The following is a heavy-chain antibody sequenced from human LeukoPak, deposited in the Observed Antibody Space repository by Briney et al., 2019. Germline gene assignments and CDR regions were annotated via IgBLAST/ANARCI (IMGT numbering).Heavy chain of an antibody. V-gene: IGHV3-21*01. CDR3: ARDGRDGHGGWSEFDY. Sequence: ETLSLTCTVSGYSINNGYYWGWVRQAPGKGLEWVSSISSSSSYIYYADSVKGRFTISRDNAKNSLYLQMNSLRAEDTAVYYCARDGRDGHGGWSEFDYWGQGTLVTVSS. CDR2: ISSSSSYI. J-gene: IGHJ4*02. CDR1: GYSINNGYY. D-gene: IGHD6-19*01.